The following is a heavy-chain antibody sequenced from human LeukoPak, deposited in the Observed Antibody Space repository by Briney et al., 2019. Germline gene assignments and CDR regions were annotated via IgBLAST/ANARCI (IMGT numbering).Heavy chain of an antibody. CDR2: IYYSGST. CDR1: GGSISSSTYY. D-gene: IGHD6-13*01. Sequence: SETLSLTCTVSGGSISSSTYYWGWLRQPPGKGLEWLGSIYYSGSTYYNASLKSRVTISADTSKNQFSLKLSSVTAADTAVYYCARPLSGSSSWHGDAFDIWGQGTMVTVSS. J-gene: IGHJ3*02. V-gene: IGHV4-39*01. CDR3: ARPLSGSSSWHGDAFDI.